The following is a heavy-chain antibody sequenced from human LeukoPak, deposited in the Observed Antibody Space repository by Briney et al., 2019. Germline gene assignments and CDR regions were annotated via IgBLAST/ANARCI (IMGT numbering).Heavy chain of an antibody. Sequence: ASVKVSCKASGYTFTSYDINWVRQATGQGLEWMGWMNPNSGNAGYAQKFQGRVTMTRNTSISTAYMELSSLRSEDTAVYYCALYYDSSPGYFEYWGQGTLVTVSS. D-gene: IGHD3-22*01. V-gene: IGHV1-8*01. CDR1: GYTFTSYD. J-gene: IGHJ4*02. CDR3: ALYYDSSPGYFEY. CDR2: MNPNSGNA.